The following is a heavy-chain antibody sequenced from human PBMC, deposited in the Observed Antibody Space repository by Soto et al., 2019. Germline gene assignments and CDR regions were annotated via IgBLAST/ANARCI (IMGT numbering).Heavy chain of an antibody. J-gene: IGHJ4*02. D-gene: IGHD4-17*01. CDR3: SRELLYTTVDYYLDY. V-gene: IGHV4-30-4*01. CDR1: GGSLSSGNYY. CDR2: IYHSGSS. Sequence: PSETLSLTCPVSGGSLSSGNYYWSWIRQPPGKGLEWIGYIYHSGSSQSTPSLKSRVTISIDTSKNQFSLELRSVTAADTAVYYCSRELLYTTVDYYLDYGVPGRLVT.